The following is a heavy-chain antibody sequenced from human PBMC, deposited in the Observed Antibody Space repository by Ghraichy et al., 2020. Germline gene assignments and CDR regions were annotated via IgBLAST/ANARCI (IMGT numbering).Heavy chain of an antibody. CDR1: GFTFSSYA. CDR3: AKEKKDFWSGYPSYYFDY. V-gene: IGHV3-23*01. Sequence: GGSLRLSCAASGFTFSSYAMSWVRQAPGKGLEWVSAISGSGGSTYYADSVKGRFTISRDNSKNTLYLQMNSLRAEDTAVYYCAKEKKDFWSGYPSYYFDYWGQGTLVTVSS. J-gene: IGHJ4*02. CDR2: ISGSGGST. D-gene: IGHD3-3*01.